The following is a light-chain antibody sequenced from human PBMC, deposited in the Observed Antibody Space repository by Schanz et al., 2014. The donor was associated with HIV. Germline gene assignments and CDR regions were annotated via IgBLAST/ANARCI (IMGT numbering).Light chain of an antibody. V-gene: IGLV8-61*01. Sequence: QTVVTQEPSLSVSPGGTVTLTCGLTSGSVSTNYYPSWYQQTPGQAPRTLIYNTNTRSSGVPDRFSGSILGNKAALTITGAQADDESDFYCVLYVGGGISLFGGGTKLTVL. CDR2: NTN. CDR1: SGSVSTNYY. CDR3: VLYVGGGISL. J-gene: IGLJ3*02.